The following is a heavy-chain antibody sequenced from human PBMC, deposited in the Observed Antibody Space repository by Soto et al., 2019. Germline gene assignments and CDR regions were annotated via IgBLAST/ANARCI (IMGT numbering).Heavy chain of an antibody. CDR3: ARGPGYYFDY. Sequence: GGSLRLSCAASGFTFSSYAMHWVRQAPGKGLEYVSAISSNGGSTYYANSVKGRFTIFRDNSKNTLYLQMGSLRVEDMAVYYCARGPGYYFDYWGQGTLVTVSS. CDR2: ISSNGGST. J-gene: IGHJ4*02. CDR1: GFTFSSYA. V-gene: IGHV3-64*01.